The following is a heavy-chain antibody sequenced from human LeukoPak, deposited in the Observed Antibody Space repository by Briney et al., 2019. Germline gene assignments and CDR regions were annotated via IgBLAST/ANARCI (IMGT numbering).Heavy chain of an antibody. Sequence: GGSLRLSCAASGFTFSAYWMHWVRQAPGQGLVWVSRTDTEGTSTHYADSVKGRFTVSRDNAKNTVYLQMNSLRAEDTAVYYCATLGYCSSTSCYTALIDYWGQGTLVTVSS. CDR2: TDTEGTST. D-gene: IGHD2-2*02. V-gene: IGHV3-74*01. J-gene: IGHJ4*02. CDR3: ATLGYCSSTSCYTALIDY. CDR1: GFTFSAYW.